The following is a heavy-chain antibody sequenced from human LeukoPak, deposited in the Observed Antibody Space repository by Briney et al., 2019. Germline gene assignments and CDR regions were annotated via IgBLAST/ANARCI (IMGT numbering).Heavy chain of an antibody. CDR1: GGTFSSYA. D-gene: IGHD6-13*01. Sequence: ASVKVSCKASGGTFSSYAISWVRQAPGQGLEWMGGIIPIFGTANYAQKFQGRVTITADKSTSTAYMEPSSLRSEDTAVYYCARAYSSSWYWWYFDYWGQGTLVTVSS. J-gene: IGHJ4*02. V-gene: IGHV1-69*06. CDR2: IIPIFGTA. CDR3: ARAYSSSWYWWYFDY.